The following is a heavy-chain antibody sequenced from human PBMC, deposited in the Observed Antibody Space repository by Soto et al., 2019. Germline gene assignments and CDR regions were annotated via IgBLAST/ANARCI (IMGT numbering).Heavy chain of an antibody. CDR1: GFTFSDYE. CDR3: TRDPERYRGYDLGIDL. V-gene: IGHV3-48*03. Sequence: EVQLVESGGGLVQPGGSLRLSCAVSGFTFSDYEMNWVRQAPGKGLEWVSYIGGSGKSKSYADSVKGRFTIFRDNAKNSLSLQMNSLSAEDTGVYYCTRDPERYRGYDLGIDLWGQGTLVTVSS. CDR2: IGGSGKSK. D-gene: IGHD5-12*01. J-gene: IGHJ5*02.